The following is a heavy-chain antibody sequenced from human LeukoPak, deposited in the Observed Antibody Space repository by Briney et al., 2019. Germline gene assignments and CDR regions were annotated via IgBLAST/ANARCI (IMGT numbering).Heavy chain of an antibody. CDR3: AGGIAVAGFDY. D-gene: IGHD6-19*01. V-gene: IGHV3-21*01. CDR1: GFTFSGYS. Sequence: PGGSLRLSCTASGFTFSGYSMNWIRQAPGKGLEWVSSFGTRSTSVYHAGSVKGRFAISRDNAKNSLYLQMNSLRAEDTAVYYCAGGIAVAGFDYWGQGTLVTVSS. CDR2: FGTRSTSV. J-gene: IGHJ4*02.